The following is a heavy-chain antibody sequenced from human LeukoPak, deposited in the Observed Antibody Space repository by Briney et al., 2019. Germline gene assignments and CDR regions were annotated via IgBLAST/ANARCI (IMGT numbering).Heavy chain of an antibody. Sequence: SETLSLTCAVYGGSFSGYYWSWIRQPPGKGLEWIGEINHSGSTNYNPSLKSRVTISVDTSKNQFSPKLSSVTAADTAVYYCASRSSGYYNRGQGTLVTVSS. V-gene: IGHV4-34*01. CDR1: GGSFSGYY. CDR3: ASRSSGYYN. D-gene: IGHD3-22*01. J-gene: IGHJ4*02. CDR2: INHSGST.